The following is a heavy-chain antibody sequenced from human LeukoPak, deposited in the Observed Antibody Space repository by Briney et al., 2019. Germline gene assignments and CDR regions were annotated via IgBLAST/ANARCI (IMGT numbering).Heavy chain of an antibody. CDR1: GYTLTELS. CDR2: FDPEDGET. CDR3: ATGQGVDYGDLFDY. Sequence: ASVKVSCKVSGYTLTELSMHWVRQAPGKGLEWMGGFDPEDGETIYAQKFQGRVTMTEDTSTDTAYMELSSLRSEDTAVYYCATGQGVDYGDLFDYWGQGTLVTVSS. J-gene: IGHJ4*02. V-gene: IGHV1-24*01. D-gene: IGHD4-17*01.